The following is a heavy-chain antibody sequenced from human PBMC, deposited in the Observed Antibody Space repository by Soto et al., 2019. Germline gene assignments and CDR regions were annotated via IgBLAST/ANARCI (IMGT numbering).Heavy chain of an antibody. CDR2: ISSSGDTD. D-gene: IGHD6-19*01. V-gene: IGHV3-48*03. CDR3: ARSGALAGNDY. J-gene: IGHJ4*02. Sequence: EVQLVESGGGLAQPGGSLRLSCVASGFTFSNYEMNWVRQAPGKGPEWVSYISSSGDTDYYADFVKGRFTISRDNAKNSLYLQMNSLRAEDTALYYCARSGALAGNDYWGQGTLVTVSS. CDR1: GFTFSNYE.